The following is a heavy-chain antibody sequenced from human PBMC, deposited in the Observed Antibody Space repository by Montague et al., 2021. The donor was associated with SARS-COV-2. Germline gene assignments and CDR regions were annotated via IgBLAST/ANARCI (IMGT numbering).Heavy chain of an antibody. V-gene: IGHV4-39*01. CDR1: GGSISTSNYY. D-gene: IGHD6-6*01. Sequence: SETLSLTCSVSGGSISTSNYYWGWIRQPPGKGLEWIGRVYYSGSTYYNPPLKSRVTVSVDTSKNQFSLKISSVTAADTAVYFCAGQSAGSSFDHWGQGTLVTVSS. CDR3: AGQSAGSSFDH. CDR2: VYYSGST. J-gene: IGHJ4*02.